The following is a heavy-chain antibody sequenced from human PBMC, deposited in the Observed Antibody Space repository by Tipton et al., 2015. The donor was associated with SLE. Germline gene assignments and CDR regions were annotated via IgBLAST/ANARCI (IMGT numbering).Heavy chain of an antibody. CDR2: ITNNGNT. CDR1: GGSISGSNYY. D-gene: IGHD2-8*01. V-gene: IGHV4-39*01. Sequence: TLSLTCTVSGGSISGSNYYWDWIRQPPGKGPEWIGRITNNGNTYYIPSLQSRVTMSVDTSKNHFSLKLSSVTAADTAVHYCARHDTNYGRNWFDPWGQGTLVTVSS. CDR3: ARHDTNYGRNWFDP. J-gene: IGHJ5*02.